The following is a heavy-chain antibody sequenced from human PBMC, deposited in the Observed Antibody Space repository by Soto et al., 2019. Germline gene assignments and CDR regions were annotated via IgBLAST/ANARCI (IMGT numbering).Heavy chain of an antibody. Sequence: QVQLVESGGGVVQPGGSLRLSCAASGFIFSNFVMHWVRQAPGKGLEWVAATSYDGKNKDHADSVKGRFTISRDNSKNTLYLQMNSLRHEDTAVYFCARERAIAATGIFYYWGQGTLVTVSS. CDR2: TSYDGKNK. D-gene: IGHD6-13*01. J-gene: IGHJ4*02. V-gene: IGHV3-30*04. CDR1: GFIFSNFV. CDR3: ARERAIAATGIFYY.